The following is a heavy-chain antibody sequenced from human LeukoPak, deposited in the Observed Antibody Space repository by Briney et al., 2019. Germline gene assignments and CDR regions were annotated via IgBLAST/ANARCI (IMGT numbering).Heavy chain of an antibody. CDR2: ISYDGSNK. J-gene: IGHJ6*03. D-gene: IGHD3-3*01. CDR3: ARDLWSGYAYYYYYMDV. CDR1: GFTFSSYA. V-gene: IGHV3-30*04. Sequence: PGGSLRLSCAASGFTFSSYAMHWVRQAPGKGLEWVAVISYDGSNKYYADSVKGRFTISRDNSKNTLYLQMNSLRAEDTAVYYCARDLWSGYAYYYYYMDVWGKGTTVTVSS.